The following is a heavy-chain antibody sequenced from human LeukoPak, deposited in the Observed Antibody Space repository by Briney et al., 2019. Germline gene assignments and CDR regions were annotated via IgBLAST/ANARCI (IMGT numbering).Heavy chain of an antibody. CDR2: IGTSGDT. CDR1: GFTFSSYD. J-gene: IGHJ6*02. Sequence: PGGSLRLSCAASGFTFSSYDMHWVGQATGKGLEWVSAIGTSGDTYYPGSMKGRFTISRENAKNTLYLQMNSRRAGDTAVYYCARGAVGMDVWGQGTTVTVSS. CDR3: ARGAVGMDV. V-gene: IGHV3-13*01. D-gene: IGHD3-16*01.